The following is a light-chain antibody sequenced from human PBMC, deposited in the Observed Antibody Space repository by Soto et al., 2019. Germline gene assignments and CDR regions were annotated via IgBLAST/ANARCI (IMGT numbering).Light chain of an antibody. CDR1: TSNFATQT. CDR2: DND. J-gene: IGLJ1*01. CDR3: CSYTGSYV. V-gene: IGLV1-44*01. Sequence: QSVLTQPPSVSGTPGRRVTISCSGTTSNFATQTVNWYQEVPGAAPKLLIYDNDQRPSGVPDRFSGSKSGASASLAISGLQSEDEADYSCCSYTGSYVFGPGTKLTVL.